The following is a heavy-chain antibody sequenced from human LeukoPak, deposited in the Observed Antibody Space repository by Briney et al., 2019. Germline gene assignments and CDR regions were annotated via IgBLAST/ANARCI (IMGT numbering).Heavy chain of an antibody. CDR3: ARESYNWNDVGAFDI. J-gene: IGHJ3*02. D-gene: IGHD1-1*01. V-gene: IGHV1-46*01. Sequence: ASVKVSCKASGYTFTSYYMHWVRQAPGQGLEWMGIINPSGGSTSYAQKFQGRVTMTRDTSTSTVYMELSSLRSEDTAAYYCARESYNWNDVGAFDIWGQGTMVTVSS. CDR2: INPSGGST. CDR1: GYTFTSYY.